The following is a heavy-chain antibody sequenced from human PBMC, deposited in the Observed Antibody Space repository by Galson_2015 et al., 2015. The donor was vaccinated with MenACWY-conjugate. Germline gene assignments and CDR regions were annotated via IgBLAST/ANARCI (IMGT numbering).Heavy chain of an antibody. J-gene: IGHJ4*02. D-gene: IGHD1-26*01. V-gene: IGHV3-33*01. CDR2: IWYDGSKT. CDR3: FAIYSGIDY. Sequence: SLRLSCAASGFTFSSYAMHWVRQAPGKGLEWVAVIWYDGSKTYYADSVKGRFTISRDNSKNTAYLQMNSLRAEDTAIYYCFAIYSGIDYWGQGTRVTVSS. CDR1: GFTFSSYA.